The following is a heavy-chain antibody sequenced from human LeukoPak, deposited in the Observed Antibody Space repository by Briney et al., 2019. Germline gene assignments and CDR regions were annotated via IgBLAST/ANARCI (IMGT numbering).Heavy chain of an antibody. Sequence: PGGSLRLSCAASGFTFSDYYMSWVRQAPGKGLEWVSYISSSSSYTNYADSVKGRFTISRDNAQNSLYLQMNSLRAEDTAVYYCARFFCSGTSCRYTYYYGMDVWGKGTTVTVSS. CDR3: ARFFCSGTSCRYTYYYGMDV. D-gene: IGHD2-2*01. CDR1: GFTFSDYY. CDR2: ISSSSSYT. J-gene: IGHJ6*04. V-gene: IGHV3-11*06.